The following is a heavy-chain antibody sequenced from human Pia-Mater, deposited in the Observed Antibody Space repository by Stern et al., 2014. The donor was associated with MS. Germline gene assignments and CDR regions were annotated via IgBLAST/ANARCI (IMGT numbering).Heavy chain of an antibody. CDR1: GYTLTNYP. D-gene: IGHD5-18*01. J-gene: IGHJ4*02. CDR2: LNTNTGNS. Sequence: VQLVESGSELKEPGASVKVSCKASGYTLTNYPMNWVRQAPGQGLEWMGWLNTNTGNSTYAQGFTGRFVFSLDTSVSTAYPHISSLKAEDTAVYYCARDFVDTAMITRSDYLDSWGQGTLVTVSS. V-gene: IGHV7-4-1*02. CDR3: ARDFVDTAMITRSDYLDS.